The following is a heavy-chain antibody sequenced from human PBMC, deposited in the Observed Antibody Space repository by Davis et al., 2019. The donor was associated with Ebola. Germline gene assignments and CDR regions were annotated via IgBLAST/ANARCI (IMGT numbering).Heavy chain of an antibody. Sequence: GESLKISCAASGFTFTNYAMNWVRQAPGKGLEWVSAISGSGGSTYYADSVKGRFTISRDISKNTLYLQMNSLRAEDTAVYYCAKDAVVSTHYFDCWGQGTLVTVSS. D-gene: IGHD5/OR15-5a*01. CDR3: AKDAVVSTHYFDC. CDR2: ISGSGGST. V-gene: IGHV3-23*01. J-gene: IGHJ4*02. CDR1: GFTFTNYA.